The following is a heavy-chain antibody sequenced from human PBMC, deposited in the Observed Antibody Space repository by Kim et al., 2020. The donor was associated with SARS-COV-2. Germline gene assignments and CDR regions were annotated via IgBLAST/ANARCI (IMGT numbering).Heavy chain of an antibody. V-gene: IGHV3-23*01. D-gene: IGHD5-18*01. CDR2: ISGSGGST. J-gene: IGHJ4*02. CDR3: AKSLVGYTYGKLDY. CDR1: GFTFSTFA. Sequence: GGSLRLSCAVSGFTFSTFAMSWVRQSPGKGPEWVSGISGSGGSTFYADSVKGRFTISRDTSKNTLYLQMSSLRAEDTAVYYCAKSLVGYTYGKLDYWGQG.